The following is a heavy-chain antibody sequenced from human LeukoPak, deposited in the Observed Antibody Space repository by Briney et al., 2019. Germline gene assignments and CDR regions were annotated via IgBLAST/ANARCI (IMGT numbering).Heavy chain of an antibody. CDR2: INGSGSFT. CDR1: GFTFSNYV. D-gene: IGHD5-18*01. J-gene: IGHJ4*02. CDR3: ARDQERYSYGHGFDY. Sequence: GGSLRLSCAASGFTFSNYVMGWVRQDPGKGLQWVSIINGSGSFTSYADSVKGRLTISRDNSKNTLYLQMNSLRAEDTAVYYCARDQERYSYGHGFDYWGQGTLVTVSS. V-gene: IGHV3-23*01.